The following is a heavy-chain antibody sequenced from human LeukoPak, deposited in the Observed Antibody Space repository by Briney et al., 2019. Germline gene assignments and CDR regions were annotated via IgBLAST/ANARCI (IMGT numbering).Heavy chain of an antibody. CDR2: INSDGSST. V-gene: IGHV3-74*01. J-gene: IGHJ4*02. Sequence: GGSLRLSCAASGFTFSSYWMHWVRQAPGKGLVWVSRINSDGSSTSYADSVRGRFTISRDNDKNTLYLQMNSLRAEDTAVYYCVGAAAGFSYWGQGTLVTVSS. CDR1: GFTFSSYW. D-gene: IGHD6-13*01. CDR3: VGAAAGFSY.